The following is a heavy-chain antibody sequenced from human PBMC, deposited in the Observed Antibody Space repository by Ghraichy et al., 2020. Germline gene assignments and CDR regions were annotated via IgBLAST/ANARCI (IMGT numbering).Heavy chain of an antibody. CDR2: IKQDGSEK. CDR3: ARAGYNWNPDY. D-gene: IGHD1-20*01. Sequence: GESLNISCAASGFTFSSYWMSWVRQAPGKGLEWVANIKQDGSEKYYVDSVKGRFTISRDNAKNSLYLQMNSLRAEDTAVYYCARAGYNWNPDYWGQGTLVTVSS. J-gene: IGHJ4*02. V-gene: IGHV3-7*01. CDR1: GFTFSSYW.